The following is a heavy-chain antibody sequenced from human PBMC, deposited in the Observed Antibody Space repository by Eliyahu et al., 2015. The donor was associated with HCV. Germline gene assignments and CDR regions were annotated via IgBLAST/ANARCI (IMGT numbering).Heavy chain of an antibody. CDR2: IIPIFGTA. V-gene: IGHV1-69*06. J-gene: IGHJ4*02. Sequence: VRQAPGQGLEWMGGIIPIFGTANYAQKFQGRVTITADKSTSTAYMELSSLRSEDTAVYYCATLRGGYSGYDFPPRGADDYWGQGTLVTVSS. CDR3: ATLRGGYSGYDFPPRGADDY. D-gene: IGHD5-12*01.